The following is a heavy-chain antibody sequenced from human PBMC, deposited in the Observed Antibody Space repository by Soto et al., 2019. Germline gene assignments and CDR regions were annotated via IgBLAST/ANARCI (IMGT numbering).Heavy chain of an antibody. D-gene: IGHD2-2*01. CDR1: VGSISSSNW. CDR2: IYHSGST. J-gene: IGHJ6*02. V-gene: IGHV4-4*02. CDR3: ARKDIVVVPAAMNYYYGMDV. Sequence: SETLSLTCAVSVGSISSSNWWSWVRQPPGKGLEWIGEIYHSGSTNYNPSLKSRVTISVDKSKNQFSLKLSSVTAADTAVYYCARKDIVVVPAAMNYYYGMDVWGQGTTVTVSS.